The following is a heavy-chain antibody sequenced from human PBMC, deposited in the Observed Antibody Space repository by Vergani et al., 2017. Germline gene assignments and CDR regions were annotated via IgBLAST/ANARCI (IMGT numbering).Heavy chain of an antibody. J-gene: IGHJ3*02. V-gene: IGHV1-2*02. D-gene: IGHD6-13*01. Sequence: QVQLVQSGAEVKKPGASVKVSCKASGYTFTGYYMHWVRQAPGQGLEWMGWINPNSGGTNYAQKLQGRVTMTTDTSTSTAYMELRSLRSDDTAVYYCARGIAAAGAFDIWGQGTMVTVSS. CDR2: INPNSGGT. CDR3: ARGIAAAGAFDI. CDR1: GYTFTGYY.